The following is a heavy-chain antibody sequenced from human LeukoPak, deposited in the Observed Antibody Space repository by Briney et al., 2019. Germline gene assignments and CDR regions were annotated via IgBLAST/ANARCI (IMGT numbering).Heavy chain of an antibody. J-gene: IGHJ4*02. CDR1: GFTFSNHE. Sequence: GGSLRLPCAASGFTFSNHEMNWVRQAPGKGLEWVSYISNNGNTIYYADSVKGRFSISRDNAKNSLLLQLNSLSAEDTAIYYCARGLRRGFCSSASCSVFDYWGQGTLVTVSS. V-gene: IGHV3-48*03. CDR2: ISNNGNTI. CDR3: ARGLRRGFCSSASCSVFDY. D-gene: IGHD2-2*01.